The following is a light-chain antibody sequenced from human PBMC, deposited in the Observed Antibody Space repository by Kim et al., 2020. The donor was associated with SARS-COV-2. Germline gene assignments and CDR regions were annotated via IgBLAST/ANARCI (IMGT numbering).Light chain of an antibody. CDR3: QHYNSYPYT. J-gene: IGKJ2*01. V-gene: IGKV1-5*03. CDR1: QSISDW. CDR2: KAS. Sequence: IHMTQTPSTLSASVGDSVTITCRASQSISDWLAWYQQKPGKAPNLLIYKASTLESGVPSRFSGIGSGTEFSLTISSLQPDDFATYYCQHYNSYPYTFGQGTKLWI.